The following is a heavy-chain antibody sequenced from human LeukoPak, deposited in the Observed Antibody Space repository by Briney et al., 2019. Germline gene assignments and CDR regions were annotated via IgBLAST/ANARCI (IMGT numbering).Heavy chain of an antibody. J-gene: IGHJ6*03. Sequence: SETLSLTCAVYGGSFSGYYWSWVRQPPGKGLEWIGEINHSGSTNYNPSLKSRVTISVDTSKNQFSLKLSSVTAADTAVYYCAREGRISRNYYYYMDVWGKGTTVTVSS. CDR3: AREGRISRNYYYYMDV. V-gene: IGHV4-34*01. CDR2: INHSGST. CDR1: GGSFSGYY. D-gene: IGHD2/OR15-2a*01.